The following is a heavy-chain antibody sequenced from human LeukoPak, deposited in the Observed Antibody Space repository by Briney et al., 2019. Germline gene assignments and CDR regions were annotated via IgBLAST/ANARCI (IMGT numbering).Heavy chain of an antibody. CDR3: ARAKGYCSSTSCYYFDY. V-gene: IGHV4-30-2*01. CDR2: IYHSGST. D-gene: IGHD2-2*01. Sequence: SETLSLTCTVSGGSISSGGYYWSWIRQPPGKGLEWIGYIYHSGSTYYNPSLKSRATISVDRSKNQFSLKLSSVTAADTAVYYCARAKGYCSSTSCYYFDYWGQGTLVTVSS. J-gene: IGHJ4*02. CDR1: GGSISSGGYY.